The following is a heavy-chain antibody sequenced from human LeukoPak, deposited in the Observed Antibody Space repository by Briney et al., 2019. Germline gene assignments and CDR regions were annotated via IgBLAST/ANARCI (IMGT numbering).Heavy chain of an antibody. CDR1: GSTFSSYS. CDR3: ARDPWVGEYGAFDI. Sequence: PGGSLRLSCAASGSTFSSYSMNWVRQAPGKGLEWVANIKQDGSEKNYLDSVKGRFTISRDNAKNSLYLQMSSLRAEDTALYYCARDPWVGEYGAFDIWGQGTMVTVSS. D-gene: IGHD3-10*01. J-gene: IGHJ3*02. CDR2: IKQDGSEK. V-gene: IGHV3-7*01.